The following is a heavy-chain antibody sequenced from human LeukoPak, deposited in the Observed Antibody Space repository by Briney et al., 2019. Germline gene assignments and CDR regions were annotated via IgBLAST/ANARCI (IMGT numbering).Heavy chain of an antibody. Sequence: SETLSLTSTVSVGSLSSGIYYWSWIRQSAGRGLEWIGRIYTSGTTDYNPSLQGRAPLSVAAPKNHFSLRLTSLTPTATPFYTGARVTVGVRGLHFDLWGQGILVTVSS. V-gene: IGHV4-61*02. D-gene: IGHD3-10*01. CDR3: ARVTVGVRGLHFDL. CDR1: VGSLSSGIYY. J-gene: IGHJ4*02. CDR2: IYTSGTT.